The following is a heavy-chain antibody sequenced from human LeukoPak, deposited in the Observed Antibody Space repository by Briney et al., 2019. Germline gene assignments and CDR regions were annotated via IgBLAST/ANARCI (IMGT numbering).Heavy chain of an antibody. V-gene: IGHV4-59*01. CDR3: ARERGDLRFVDI. J-gene: IGHJ3*02. CDR1: GGSISSYY. Sequence: PSETLSLTCTVSGGSISSYYWSWIRQPPGKGLEWIGYIDYSGSTNYNPSLKSRVTISVDTSKNQFSLKLSSVTAADTAVYYCARERGDLRFVDIWGQGKMVTVSS. CDR2: IDYSGST. D-gene: IGHD3-16*01.